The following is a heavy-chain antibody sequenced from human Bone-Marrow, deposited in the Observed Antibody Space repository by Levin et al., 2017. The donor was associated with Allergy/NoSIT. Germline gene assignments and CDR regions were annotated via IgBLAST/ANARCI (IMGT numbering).Heavy chain of an antibody. CDR3: ASCGTSGSYYYYYGMDV. V-gene: IGHV3-7*01. CDR2: IKQDGSEK. D-gene: IGHD1-26*01. J-gene: IGHJ6*02. Sequence: LSLTCAASGFTFSSYWMSWVRQAPGKGLEWVANIKQDGSEKYYVDSVKGRFTISRDNAKNSLYLQMNSLRAEDTAVYYCASCGTSGSYYYYYGMDVWGQGTTVTVSS. CDR1: GFTFSSYW.